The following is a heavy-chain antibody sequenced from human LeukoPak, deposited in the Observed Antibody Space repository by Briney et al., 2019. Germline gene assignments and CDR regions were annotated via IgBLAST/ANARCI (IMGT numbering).Heavy chain of an antibody. CDR2: IYDTGST. D-gene: IGHD2-15*01. CDR3: ASSKTDCSGGSCYSRHYYYYYYMDV. V-gene: IGHV4-59*01. Sequence: PSETLSLTCTVSGGSISSFYWSWIRQPPGKGLEWIGHIYDTGSTNYNPSLVDRVTISLHTSKSQFSLKLSSVTAADTAVYYCASSKTDCSGGSCYSRHYYYYYYMDVWGKGTTVTVSS. J-gene: IGHJ6*03. CDR1: GGSISSFY.